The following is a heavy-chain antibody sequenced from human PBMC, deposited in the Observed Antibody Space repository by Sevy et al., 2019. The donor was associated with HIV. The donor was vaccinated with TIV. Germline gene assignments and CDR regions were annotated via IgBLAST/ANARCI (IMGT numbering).Heavy chain of an antibody. Sequence: GGSLRLSCAASGFTFSSAWMSWVRQAPGKGLEWVGRIKSEIDGGAIDYAAPVKGRFSISMEDSKNTVYLQMKSLKTEETAGYYCITDPEYRGYDEEVINYYYYGMDVWGQGTTVTVSS. J-gene: IGHJ6*02. D-gene: IGHD5-12*01. CDR2: IKSEIDGGAI. CDR3: ITDPEYRGYDEEVINYYYYGMDV. CDR1: GFTFSSAW. V-gene: IGHV3-15*01.